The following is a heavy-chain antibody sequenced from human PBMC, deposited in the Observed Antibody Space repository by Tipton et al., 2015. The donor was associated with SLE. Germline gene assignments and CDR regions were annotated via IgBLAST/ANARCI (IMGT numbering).Heavy chain of an antibody. J-gene: IGHJ2*01. Sequence: TLSLTCTVSGGSMSTYYWSWIRLPPGKGLEWIGYIYYSGGTSYNPSLNSRVTISVDTSRNQFSLKLTSVTAADSAVYYCARYSLTPWPLDLWGRGTPVTVSS. D-gene: IGHD2-15*01. CDR2: IYYSGGT. CDR1: GGSMSTYY. CDR3: ARYSLTPWPLDL. V-gene: IGHV4-59*01.